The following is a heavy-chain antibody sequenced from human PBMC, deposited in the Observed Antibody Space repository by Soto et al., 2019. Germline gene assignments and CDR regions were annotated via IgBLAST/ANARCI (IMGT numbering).Heavy chain of an antibody. D-gene: IGHD2-15*01. CDR3: AGLGVGATRHSDVDH. Sequence: SETLSLTCTVSGAPISSNDYFWAWIRQPPGRGLEFIASMHTSGGTYHASSLKSRATVSLDTPKNQFSLKLQSVTAADTATYYCAGLGVGATRHSDVDHWGQGTLVTVSS. CDR2: MHTSGGT. V-gene: IGHV4-39*01. J-gene: IGHJ4*02. CDR1: GAPISSNDYF.